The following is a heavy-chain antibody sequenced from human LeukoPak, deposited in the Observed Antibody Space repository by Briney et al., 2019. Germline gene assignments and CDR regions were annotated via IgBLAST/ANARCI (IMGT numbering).Heavy chain of an antibody. V-gene: IGHV4-59*08. Sequence: AETRSLTCTVSGGSISSYYWSWIRQPPGKGLEWIGYIYYSGCTNYNPSLKSRVTISVDTSKNQFSLKLSSVTAADTAVYYCARRNAFDIWGQGTMFTVSS. J-gene: IGHJ3*02. CDR2: IYYSGCT. CDR3: ARRNAFDI. CDR1: GGSISSYY.